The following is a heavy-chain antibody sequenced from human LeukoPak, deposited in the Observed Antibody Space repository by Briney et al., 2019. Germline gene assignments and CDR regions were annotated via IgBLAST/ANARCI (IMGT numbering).Heavy chain of an antibody. CDR1: GFSLSTSGMC. CDR2: IDWDDDK. J-gene: IGHJ2*01. CDR3: ARTDSSGTNWYFDL. V-gene: IGHV2-70*11. Sequence: SGPALLKPTQTLTLTCTFSGFSLSTSGMCVSWIRQPPGKALEWLARIDWDDDKYYSTSLKTRLTISKDTSKNQVVLTMTNMDPVDTATYYCARTDSSGTNWYFDLWGRGTLVTVSS. D-gene: IGHD3-22*01.